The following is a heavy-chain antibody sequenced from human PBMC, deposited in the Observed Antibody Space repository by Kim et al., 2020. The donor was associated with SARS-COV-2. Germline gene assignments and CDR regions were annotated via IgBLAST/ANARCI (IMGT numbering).Heavy chain of an antibody. J-gene: IGHJ5*02. V-gene: IGHV3-48*02. D-gene: IGHD4-17*01. CDR3: ARDRAVTTWWFDP. Sequence: YADSLKGRFTISRDNAKNSLYLQMNSRRDEDTAVYYCARDRAVTTWWFDPWGQGTLVSVSS.